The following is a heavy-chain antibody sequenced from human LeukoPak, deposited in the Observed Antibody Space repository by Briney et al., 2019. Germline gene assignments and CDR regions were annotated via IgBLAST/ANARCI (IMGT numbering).Heavy chain of an antibody. J-gene: IGHJ4*02. CDR3: ARTNFLYCSSSTCLLDY. Sequence: ASVKVSCKASGYTFTDYYMHWVRQAPGQGFEWMGWINPNDGDTNYAQKFQGRVTMTRDTSISTAHMEVSRLRSDDTAVYYCARTNFLYCSSSTCLLDYWGQGTLVTVSS. CDR2: INPNDGDT. V-gene: IGHV1-2*02. CDR1: GYTFTDYY. D-gene: IGHD2-2*01.